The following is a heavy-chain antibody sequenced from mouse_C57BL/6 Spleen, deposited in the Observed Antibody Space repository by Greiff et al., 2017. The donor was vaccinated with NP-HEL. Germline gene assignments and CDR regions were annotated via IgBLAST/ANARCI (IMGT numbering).Heavy chain of an antibody. CDR2: IYPGSGNT. CDR3: ARLVDGYEGYFDV. V-gene: IGHV1-76*01. D-gene: IGHD2-2*01. Sequence: QVHVKQSGAELVRPGASVKLSCKASGYTFTDYYINWVKQRPGQGLEWIARIYPGSGNTYYNEKFKGKAKLTAEKSSSTAYMQLSSLTSEDSAVYFCARLVDGYEGYFDVWGTGTTVTVSS. J-gene: IGHJ1*03. CDR1: GYTFTDYY.